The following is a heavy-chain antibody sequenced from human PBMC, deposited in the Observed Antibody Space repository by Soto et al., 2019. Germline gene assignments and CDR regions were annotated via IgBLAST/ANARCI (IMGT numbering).Heavy chain of an antibody. CDR1: GFSLSTSGVG. CDR3: AHRRPPGGTIFGVVIHTFDY. Sequence: GSGPTLVNPTQTLTLTCTFSGFSLSTSGVGVGWIRQPPGKALEWLALIYWNDDKRYSPSLKSRLTITKDTSKNQVVLTMTNMDPVDTATYYCAHRRPPGGTIFGVVIHTFDYWGRGTLVTVSS. D-gene: IGHD3-3*01. J-gene: IGHJ4*02. V-gene: IGHV2-5*01. CDR2: IYWNDDK.